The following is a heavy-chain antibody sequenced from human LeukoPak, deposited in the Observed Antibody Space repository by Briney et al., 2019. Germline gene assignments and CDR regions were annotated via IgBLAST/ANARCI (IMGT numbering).Heavy chain of an antibody. V-gene: IGHV3-7*04. D-gene: IGHD5-12*01. Sequence: GESLKISCKGSGYTFTNYWLGWVRQMPGKGLEWVANIKQDGSEKYYVDSVKGRFTISRDNAKNSLYLQMNSLRAEDTAVYYCARAPRGYSGYVDYWGQGTLVTVSS. J-gene: IGHJ4*02. CDR3: ARAPRGYSGYVDY. CDR2: IKQDGSEK. CDR1: GYTFTNYW.